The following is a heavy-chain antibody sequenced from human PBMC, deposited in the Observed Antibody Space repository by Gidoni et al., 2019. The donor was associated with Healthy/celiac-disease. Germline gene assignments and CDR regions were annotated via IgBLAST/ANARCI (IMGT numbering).Heavy chain of an antibody. CDR2: ISYSGNT. CDR1: GRSLSSGDYY. Sequence: QVQLQESGPGLVKPSQTLSLTCIVPGRSLSSGDYYWSWIRQHPGKGLEWIGYISYSGNTYYNPSLKTRVTISIDTSKNQFSLKLSSVTAADTAAYYCARRNRQVSNFDYWGQGPLVTVSS. V-gene: IGHV4-31*03. CDR3: ARRNRQVSNFDY. J-gene: IGHJ4*02.